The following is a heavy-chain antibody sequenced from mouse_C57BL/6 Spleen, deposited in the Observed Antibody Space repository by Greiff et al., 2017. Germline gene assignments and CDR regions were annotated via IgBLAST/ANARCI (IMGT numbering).Heavy chain of an antibody. CDR2: IDPSDSYT. CDR3: ARPSYTVVAPYWYFDV. D-gene: IGHD1-1*01. V-gene: IGHV1-50*01. J-gene: IGHJ1*03. Sequence: QVQLKQPGAELVKPGASVKLSCKASGYTFTSYWMQWVKQRPGQGLEWIGEIDPSDSYTNYNQKFKGKATLTVDTSSSTAYMQLSSLTSEDSAVYYCARPSYTVVAPYWYFDVWGTGTTVTVSS. CDR1: GYTFTSYW.